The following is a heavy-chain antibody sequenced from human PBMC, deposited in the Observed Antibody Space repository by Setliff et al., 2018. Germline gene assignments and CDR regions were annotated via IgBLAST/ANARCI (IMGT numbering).Heavy chain of an antibody. CDR3: VRDRTAYSYGLVV. CDR1: GGSISPYF. J-gene: IGHJ6*02. CDR2: IYHNGNT. Sequence: SETLSLTCSVSGGSISPYFWSWIRQPPGKGLEWIGYIYHNGNTNFNPSLKTRVTMSVDTSKNQFALNLTSVTAADTAVYYCVRDRTAYSYGLVVWGQGTTVTVSS. D-gene: IGHD5-18*01. V-gene: IGHV4-59*01.